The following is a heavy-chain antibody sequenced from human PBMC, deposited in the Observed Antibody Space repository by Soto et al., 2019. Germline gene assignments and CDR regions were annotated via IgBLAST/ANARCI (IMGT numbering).Heavy chain of an antibody. D-gene: IGHD2-2*01. Sequence: SETLSLTCTVSGGSISSSRYYWGWIRQPPGKGLEWIGSIYYSGSTYYNPSLKSRVTISVDTSKNQFSLKLSSVTAADTAVYYCARAIVVVPAAMVSGSYYYYMDVWGKGTTVT. CDR2: IYYSGST. J-gene: IGHJ6*03. CDR3: ARAIVVVPAAMVSGSYYYYMDV. CDR1: GGSISSSRYY. V-gene: IGHV4-39*01.